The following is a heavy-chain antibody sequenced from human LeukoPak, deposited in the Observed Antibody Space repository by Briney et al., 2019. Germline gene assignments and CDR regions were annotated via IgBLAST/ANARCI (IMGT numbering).Heavy chain of an antibody. V-gene: IGHV1-18*01. J-gene: IGHJ3*02. CDR3: ARPNTGYSRRHALDI. D-gene: IGHD6-13*01. CDR2: INTYNGNT. Sequence: ASVKVSCKASGYTFTSYGISWVRQAPGQGLEWMGWINTYNGNTNYAQKLQGRVTMTTDTSTTTAYMELRSLRSDDTAVYYCARPNTGYSRRHALDIWGQGTMVTVSS. CDR1: GYTFTSYG.